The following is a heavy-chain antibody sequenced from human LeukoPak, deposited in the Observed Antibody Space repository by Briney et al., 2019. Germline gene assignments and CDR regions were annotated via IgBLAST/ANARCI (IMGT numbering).Heavy chain of an antibody. CDR2: IYYSGST. J-gene: IGHJ4*02. D-gene: IGHD3-10*01. V-gene: IGHV4-59*08. CDR1: GGSISSYY. CDR3: ARLCGSGSYKCSPGAPDY. Sequence: PSETLSLTYTVSGGSISSYYWSWIRQPPGKGLEWIGYIYYSGSTNYNPSLKSRVTISVDTSKNQFSLKLSSVTAADTAVYYCARLCGSGSYKCSPGAPDYWGQGTLVTVSS.